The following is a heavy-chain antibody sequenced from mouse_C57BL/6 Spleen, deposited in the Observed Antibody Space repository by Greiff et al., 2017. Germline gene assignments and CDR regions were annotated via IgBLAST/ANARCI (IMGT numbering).Heavy chain of an antibody. CDR3: AIALLLRPHDAMGY. CDR1: GYTFTSYW. CDR2: IHPSDSDT. V-gene: IGHV1-74*01. D-gene: IGHD1-1*01. Sequence: VQLQQPGAELVKPGASVKVSCKASGYTFTSYWMPWVKQRPGQGLEWIGRIHPSDSDTNYNQKFKGKATLTVDKSSSTAYMQLSSLTSEDSAVYDGAIALLLRPHDAMGYWGQGTSVTVSS. J-gene: IGHJ4*01.